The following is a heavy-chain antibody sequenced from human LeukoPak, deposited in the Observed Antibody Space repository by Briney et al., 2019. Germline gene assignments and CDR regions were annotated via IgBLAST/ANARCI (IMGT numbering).Heavy chain of an antibody. CDR3: AREQEVAGRDFDY. J-gene: IGHJ4*02. Sequence: ASVKVSCKGSGYTFDRYGVSWVRQAPGQGLEWMGWISAYNGNTNYAQKLQGRVTMTTDTSTSTAYMELRSLRSDDTAVYYCAREQEVAGRDFDYWGQGTLVTVSS. CDR2: ISAYNGNT. CDR1: GYTFDRYG. V-gene: IGHV1-18*04. D-gene: IGHD6-19*01.